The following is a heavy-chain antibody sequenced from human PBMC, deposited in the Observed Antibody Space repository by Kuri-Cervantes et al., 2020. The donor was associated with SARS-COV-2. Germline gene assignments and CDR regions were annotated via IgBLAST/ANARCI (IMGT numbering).Heavy chain of an antibody. CDR3: SRGGRYCSSTSCYDHFYYYMDV. Sequence: GESLKISCAASGFTFSSYSMNWVRQAPGKGLEWVSSISSSSSYIYYADSVKGRFTISRDNAKNSLYLQMNSLRAEDTAVYYCSRGGRYCSSTSCYDHFYYYMDVWGKGTTVTVSS. V-gene: IGHV3-21*01. CDR1: GFTFSSYS. D-gene: IGHD2-2*01. CDR2: ISSSSSYI. J-gene: IGHJ6*03.